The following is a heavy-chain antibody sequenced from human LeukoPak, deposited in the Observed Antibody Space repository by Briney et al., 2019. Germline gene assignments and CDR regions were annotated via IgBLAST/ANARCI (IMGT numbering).Heavy chain of an antibody. Sequence: GGSLRLSCAASGFTFSSYAMHWVRQAPGKGLEWVAVISYDGSNKYYADSVKGRFPISRDNSKNTLYLQMNSLRAEDTAVYYCARDFGYGDFWSGYYAHYYYYGMDVWGQGTTVTVSS. J-gene: IGHJ6*02. CDR1: GFTFSSYA. D-gene: IGHD3-3*01. CDR3: ARDFGYGDFWSGYYAHYYYYGMDV. CDR2: ISYDGSNK. V-gene: IGHV3-30-3*01.